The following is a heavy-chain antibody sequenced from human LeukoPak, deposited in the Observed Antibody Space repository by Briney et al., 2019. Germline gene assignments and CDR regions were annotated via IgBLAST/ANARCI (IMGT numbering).Heavy chain of an antibody. CDR1: GFPFSDFS. CDR2: TNSGGTAT. D-gene: IGHD3-10*02. Sequence: GGSLRLSCATSGFPFSDFSMTWVRQAPGKGLEWISTTNSGGTATYYAESVKGRFTISRDNFKNALYLQMSSLRVEDTAIYYCAKQSYARSLGEGGPGTLVTVSS. CDR3: AKQSYARSLGE. V-gene: IGHV3-23*01. J-gene: IGHJ4*02.